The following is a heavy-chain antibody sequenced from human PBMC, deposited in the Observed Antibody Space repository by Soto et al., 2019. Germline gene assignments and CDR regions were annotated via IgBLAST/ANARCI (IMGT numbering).Heavy chain of an antibody. CDR2: ISNDGSNK. CDR3: AKDLLCLVGTTDY. J-gene: IGHJ4*02. CDR1: GFTFSNYG. Sequence: QVQLVESGGGMVQPGRSLRLSCAASGFTFSNYGIHWVRQAPGKGLEWGALISNDGSNKYYADSVKGRFTISRDNSKNTLYLQMNSLRAEDTAVYYCAKDLLCLVGTTDYWGQGTLVTVSS. D-gene: IGHD1-26*01. V-gene: IGHV3-30*18.